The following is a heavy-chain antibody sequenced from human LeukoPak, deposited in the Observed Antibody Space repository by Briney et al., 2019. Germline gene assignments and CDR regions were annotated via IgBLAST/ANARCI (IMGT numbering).Heavy chain of an antibody. CDR2: ISYDGSNK. J-gene: IGHJ4*02. CDR3: ARDTIVVAGTGVDY. V-gene: IGHV3-30-3*01. Sequence: GRSLRLSCAASGFTFSSYAMHWVRQAPGKGLEWVAVISYDGSNKYYADSVKGRFTISRDNSKNTLYLQMNSLRAEDTAVYYCARDTIVVAGTGVDYWGQGTLVTVSS. D-gene: IGHD6-19*01. CDR1: GFTFSSYA.